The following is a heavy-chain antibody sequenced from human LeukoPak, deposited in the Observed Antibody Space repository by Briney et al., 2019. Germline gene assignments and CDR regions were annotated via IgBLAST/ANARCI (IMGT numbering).Heavy chain of an antibody. CDR3: ARLATTGTTDFDY. J-gene: IGHJ4*02. CDR2: IYYSGST. CDR1: GGSISSSSYY. V-gene: IGHV4-39*07. D-gene: IGHD1-1*01. Sequence: SETLSLTCTVSGGSISSSSYYWGWIRQPPGKGLEWIGSIYYSGSTNYNPSLKSRVTISVDTSKNQFSLKLSSVTAADTAVYYCARLATTGTTDFDYWGQGTLVTVSS.